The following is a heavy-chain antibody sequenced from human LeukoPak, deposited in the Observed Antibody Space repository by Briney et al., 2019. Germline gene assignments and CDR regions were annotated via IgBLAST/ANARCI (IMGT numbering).Heavy chain of an antibody. CDR2: INPNSGGT. Sequence: GASVKVSCKASGYTFTGYYMHWVRQAPGQGLEWMGWINPNSGGTNYAQKLQGRVTMTTDTSTSTAYMELRSLRSDDTAVYYCAREWELLGAFDLWGRGTLVTVSS. V-gene: IGHV1-2*02. D-gene: IGHD1-26*01. CDR3: AREWELLGAFDL. CDR1: GYTFTGYY. J-gene: IGHJ2*01.